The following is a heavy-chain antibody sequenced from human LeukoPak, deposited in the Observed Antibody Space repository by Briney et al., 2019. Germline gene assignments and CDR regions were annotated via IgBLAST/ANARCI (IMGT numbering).Heavy chain of an antibody. CDR2: ISSSSTNQ. V-gene: IGHV3-48*01. Sequence: GGSLRLSCAASGLTFSSHSMNWVRQAPGKGLEWLSHISSSSTNQYYADSAKGRFTISRDNAKNSLYLQMNSLRAEDTAVYYCASWAGTAAGFSGPFDYWGQGTLVTVSS. J-gene: IGHJ4*02. D-gene: IGHD6-13*01. CDR3: ASWAGTAAGFSGPFDY. CDR1: GLTFSSHS.